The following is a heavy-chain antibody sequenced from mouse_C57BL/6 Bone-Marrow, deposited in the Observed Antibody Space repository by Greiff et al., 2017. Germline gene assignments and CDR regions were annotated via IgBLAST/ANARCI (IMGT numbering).Heavy chain of an antibody. J-gene: IGHJ4*01. CDR2: IWSGGST. CDR3: ARNYYGSSWTYYAMDY. CDR1: GFSLTSYG. D-gene: IGHD1-1*01. V-gene: IGHV2-2*01. Sequence: VKLVESGPGLVQPSQSLSITCTVSGFSLTSYGVHWVRQSPGKGLEWLGVIWSGGSTDYNAAFISKLSICKDNSKSQVFFKMNSLQADDTAIYXCARNYYGSSWTYYAMDYWGQGTSVTVSS.